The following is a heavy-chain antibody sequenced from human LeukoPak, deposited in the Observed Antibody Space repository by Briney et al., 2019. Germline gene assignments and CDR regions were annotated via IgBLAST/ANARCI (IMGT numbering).Heavy chain of an antibody. CDR1: GFTFSSYS. V-gene: IGHV3-48*04. J-gene: IGHJ4*02. CDR3: ARAYYDSSGYHYFDY. D-gene: IGHD3-22*01. CDR2: ISSSGSTI. Sequence: GGSLRLSCAASGFTFSSYSMNWVRQAPGKGLEWVSYISSSGSTIYYADSVKGRFTISRDNAKNSLYLQMNSLRAEDTAVYYCARAYYDSSGYHYFDYWGQGTLVTVSS.